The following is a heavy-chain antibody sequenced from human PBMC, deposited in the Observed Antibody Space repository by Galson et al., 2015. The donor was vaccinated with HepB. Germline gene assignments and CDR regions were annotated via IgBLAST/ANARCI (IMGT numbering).Heavy chain of an antibody. CDR3: ARAAYGDYFFDN. J-gene: IGHJ4*01. D-gene: IGHD4-17*01. V-gene: IGHV3-21*01. Sequence: SLRLSCAASAFTFSSHSMHWVRQAPGKGLEWVSSISSGSSYIYYADSLKGRFTISRDNAKNSLYLQMNSLRAEDTAVYYCARAAYGDYFFDNWGHGTLFPVSS. CDR1: AFTFSSHS. CDR2: ISSGSSYI.